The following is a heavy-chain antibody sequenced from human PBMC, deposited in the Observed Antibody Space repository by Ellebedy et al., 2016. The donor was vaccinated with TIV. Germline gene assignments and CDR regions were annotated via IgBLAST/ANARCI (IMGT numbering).Heavy chain of an antibody. V-gene: IGHV3-33*06. D-gene: IGHD6-13*01. CDR3: AKLPAAGILFDY. CDR1: GFTFSSYG. J-gene: IGHJ4*02. Sequence: GESLKISXAASGFTFSSYGMHWVRQAPGKGLEWVAVIWYDGTNKYYADSVKGRFTISRDNSKNTLYLQMNSLRAEDTAVYYCAKLPAAGILFDYWGQGTLVTVSS. CDR2: IWYDGTNK.